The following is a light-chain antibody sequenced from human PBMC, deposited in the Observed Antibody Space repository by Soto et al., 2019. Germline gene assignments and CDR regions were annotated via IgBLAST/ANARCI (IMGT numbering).Light chain of an antibody. CDR1: QTTNTW. J-gene: IGKJ2*01. Sequence: DIQMTQFPSTLSASVGDRVTTTCRASQTTNTWLAWYQQKPGTAPKLLIYDASSLEGGVPSRFSASGSGTEFTLTISSLQPDDLATYYCQQYISYPYTFGQGTKVEIK. CDR3: QQYISYPYT. V-gene: IGKV1-5*01. CDR2: DAS.